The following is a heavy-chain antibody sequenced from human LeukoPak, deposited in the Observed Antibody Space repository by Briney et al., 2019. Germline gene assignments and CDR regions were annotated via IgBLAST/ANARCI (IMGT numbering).Heavy chain of an antibody. CDR1: GFIFSSYA. V-gene: IGHV3-23*01. J-gene: IGHJ6*02. Sequence: PGGSLRLSYAASGFIFSSYAMSWVRQAPGKGLEWVSAISGNGGSTYYADSVKGRFTISRDNSKNTLYLQMNSLRAEDTAVYYCAKSNDFWSGYYYYYYGMDVWGQGTTVTVSS. CDR2: ISGNGGST. CDR3: AKSNDFWSGYYYYYYGMDV. D-gene: IGHD3-3*01.